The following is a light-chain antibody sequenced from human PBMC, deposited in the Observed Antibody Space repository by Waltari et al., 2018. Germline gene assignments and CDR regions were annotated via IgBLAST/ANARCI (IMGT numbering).Light chain of an antibody. CDR3: HQYNNWPPWT. V-gene: IGKV3-15*01. Sequence: ETVMTQSPDTLFVSPGERATLSCRASQSVSRNLAWYQQKPGQAPRLLIYETSTRATGIPARFSGSGSGTEFTLTISSLQSEDVAIYHCHQYNNWPPWTFGQGTKVEIK. J-gene: IGKJ1*01. CDR2: ETS. CDR1: QSVSRN.